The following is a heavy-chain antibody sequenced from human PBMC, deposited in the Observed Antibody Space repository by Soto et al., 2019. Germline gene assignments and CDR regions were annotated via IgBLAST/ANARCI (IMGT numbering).Heavy chain of an antibody. CDR2: ISGSGGST. CDR3: AKGIAVALYNWFDP. V-gene: IGHV3-23*01. Sequence: LRLSCAASGFTFSSYAMSWVRQAPGKGLEWVSAISGSGGSTYYADSVKGRFTISRDNSKNKLYLQMNSLRAEATAVYYCAKGIAVALYNWFDPWGQGTLVTVSS. J-gene: IGHJ5*02. D-gene: IGHD6-19*01. CDR1: GFTFSSYA.